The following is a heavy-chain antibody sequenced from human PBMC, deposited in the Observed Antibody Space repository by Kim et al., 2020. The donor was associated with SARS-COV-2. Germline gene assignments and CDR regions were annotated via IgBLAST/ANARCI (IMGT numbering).Heavy chain of an antibody. Sequence: NPSLKSQVTISVDTSKNQFSLKLSSVTAADTAVYDCATIRITMVRGWFDPWGQGTLVTVSS. CDR3: ATIRITMVRGWFDP. D-gene: IGHD3-10*01. J-gene: IGHJ5*02. V-gene: IGHV4-39*01.